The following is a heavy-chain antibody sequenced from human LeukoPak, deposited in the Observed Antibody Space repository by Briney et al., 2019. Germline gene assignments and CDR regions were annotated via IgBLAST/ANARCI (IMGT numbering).Heavy chain of an antibody. CDR2: ISSSGDT. CDR1: GFTFSSYA. Sequence: GGSLRLSCAASGFTFSSYAMSWVRQAPGKGLEWVSAISSSGDTYYAGSVKGRFTISRDNSKNTLYLQMNSLRPEDTALYYCARVNHFLTGYPDYWGQGTLVTVSS. J-gene: IGHJ4*02. D-gene: IGHD3-9*01. CDR3: ARVNHFLTGYPDY. V-gene: IGHV3-23*01.